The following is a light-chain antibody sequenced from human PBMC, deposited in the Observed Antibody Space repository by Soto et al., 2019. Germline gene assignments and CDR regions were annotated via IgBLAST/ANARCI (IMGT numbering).Light chain of an antibody. V-gene: IGKV3-15*01. CDR2: DAS. Sequence: IMMTQSPATLSVSPGERATLSCRASQSVSNNLAWYQQKPGQAPRLLIYDASTRATGIPARFSGSGSGTEFTLTNSGLQSEDFAVYYCQQYNNWPTCTFGQGTKVEIK. CDR3: QQYNNWPTCT. J-gene: IGKJ1*01. CDR1: QSVSNN.